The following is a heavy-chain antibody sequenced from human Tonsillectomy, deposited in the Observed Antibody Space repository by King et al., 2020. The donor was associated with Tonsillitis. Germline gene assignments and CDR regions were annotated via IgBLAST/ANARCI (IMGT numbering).Heavy chain of an antibody. V-gene: IGHV3-30*03. J-gene: IGHJ4*02. CDR3: VRDGTYYYGSGSQRNFDY. D-gene: IGHD3-10*01. CDR2: ISYDGSYK. Sequence: VQLVESGGGVVQPGGSLRLSCAVSGFTFSNFGIHWVRQAPGKGLEWVAVISYDGSYKYYADPVKGRFTISRDNSNNTLHLQMNSLRVEDTAVYYCVRDGTYYYGSGSQRNFDYWGQGALVTFSS. CDR1: GFTFSNFG.